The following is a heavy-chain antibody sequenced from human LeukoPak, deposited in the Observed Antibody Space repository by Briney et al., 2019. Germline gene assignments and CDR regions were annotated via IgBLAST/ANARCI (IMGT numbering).Heavy chain of an antibody. Sequence: GRPLRLSCAASGFTFSSYAVHWVRQAPGKGLEWVALISYDGSNKYYVDSVKGRFTVSRDNSKNTLYLQMNSLRAEDTAVYYCARGGTMVRGGYYYYYGMDVWGQGTTVTVSS. J-gene: IGHJ6*02. CDR2: ISYDGSNK. V-gene: IGHV3-30*04. CDR1: GFTFSSYA. D-gene: IGHD3-10*01. CDR3: ARGGTMVRGGYYYYYGMDV.